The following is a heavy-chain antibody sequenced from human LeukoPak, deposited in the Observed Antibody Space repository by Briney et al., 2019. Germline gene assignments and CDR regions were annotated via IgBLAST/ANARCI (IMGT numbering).Heavy chain of an antibody. CDR1: GYTFTSYD. V-gene: IGHV1-2*02. J-gene: IGHJ4*02. CDR3: ARAGTLEMATITNY. CDR2: INPNSGGT. Sequence: ASVKVSCKASGYTFTSYDINWVRQATGQGLEWMGWINPNSGGTNYAQKFQGRVTMTRDTSISTAYMELSRLRSDDTAVYYCARAGTLEMATITNYWGQGTLVTVSS. D-gene: IGHD5-24*01.